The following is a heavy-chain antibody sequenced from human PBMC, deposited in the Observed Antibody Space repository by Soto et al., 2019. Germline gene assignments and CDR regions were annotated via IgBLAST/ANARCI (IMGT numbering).Heavy chain of an antibody. Sequence: QVQVVESGGGVVQPGRSLRLSCAASGFTFSRYAIHWVRQAPGKGLEWVAVISRDGSNKYYVDSVKGRFTISRVNSKNTLYLQMNSLRDEDTAVYYCARSRNSAVADSFDFWGQGTLVTVSS. V-gene: IGHV3-30*04. CDR2: ISRDGSNK. J-gene: IGHJ4*02. CDR1: GFTFSRYA. CDR3: ARSRNSAVADSFDF. D-gene: IGHD3-10*01.